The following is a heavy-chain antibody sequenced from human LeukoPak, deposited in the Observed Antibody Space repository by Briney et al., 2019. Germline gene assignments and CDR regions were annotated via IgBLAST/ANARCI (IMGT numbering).Heavy chain of an antibody. CDR1: GGSISSGGYS. CDR3: ARYCGGDCYSFDY. J-gene: IGHJ4*02. CDR2: IYHSGST. V-gene: IGHV4-30-2*01. D-gene: IGHD2-21*02. Sequence: SQTLSLTCAVSGGSISSGGYSWSWIRQPPGKGLEWIGYIYHSGSTYYNPPLKSRVTISVDRSKNQFSLKLSSVTAADTAVYYCARYCGGDCYSFDYWGQGTLVTVSS.